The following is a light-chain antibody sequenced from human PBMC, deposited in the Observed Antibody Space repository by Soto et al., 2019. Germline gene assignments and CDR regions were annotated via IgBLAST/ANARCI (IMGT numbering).Light chain of an antibody. CDR3: QQYGSSSYT. J-gene: IGKJ2*01. Sequence: EIVLTQSPGTLSLSPGERATLSCRASQSISSSYLAWYQQKPGQAPRLLIYGASSRATGIPDRFSGSGSGTDFTFTISTLEPEDFAVYYCQQYGSSSYTFGQGTKLEIK. CDR2: GAS. V-gene: IGKV3-20*01. CDR1: QSISSSY.